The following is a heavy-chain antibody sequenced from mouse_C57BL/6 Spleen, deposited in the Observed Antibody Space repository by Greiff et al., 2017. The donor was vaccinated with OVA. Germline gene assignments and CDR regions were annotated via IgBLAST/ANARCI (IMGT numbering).Heavy chain of an antibody. D-gene: IGHD1-1*01. CDR1: GYAFSNSW. Sequence: LQESGPELVKPGASVKLSCKASGYAFSNSWMNWVKQRPGPGLEWIGRLYPGDGDTNYNGKFKGTATLTADKSSSTAYMQLSSLTSEDSAVYFWARSRNYGSVDYFDYWGQGTTLTVSS. CDR2: LYPGDGDT. J-gene: IGHJ2*01. V-gene: IGHV1-82*01. CDR3: ARSRNYGSVDYFDY.